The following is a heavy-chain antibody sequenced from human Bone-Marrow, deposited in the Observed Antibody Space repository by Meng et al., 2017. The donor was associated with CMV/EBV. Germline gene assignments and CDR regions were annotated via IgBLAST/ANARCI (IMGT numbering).Heavy chain of an antibody. CDR3: ARGWGSGYDSFDN. CDR1: GYTFNIYA. CDR2: INTANGNT. Sequence: CKASGYTFNIYAIHWVRQAPGQGLEWMGWINTANGNTKYSQKFQDRITITRDISASTGYMELSSLRSEDTTVYFCARGWGSGYDSFDNWGQGTLVTSPQ. J-gene: IGHJ4*02. V-gene: IGHV1-3*04. D-gene: IGHD5-12*01.